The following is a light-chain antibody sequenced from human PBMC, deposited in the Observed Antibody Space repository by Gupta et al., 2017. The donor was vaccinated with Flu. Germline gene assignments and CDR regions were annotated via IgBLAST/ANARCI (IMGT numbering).Light chain of an antibody. CDR1: QSVLSTSHNKNC. CDR3: QQYYATPLT. V-gene: IGKV4-1*01. Sequence: NCKSNQSVLSTSHNKNCLGWYQQKPGQPPKLLIYRASTRESGVADRFSGSGSGTDFTLTISSLRTEDVAVYYCQQYYATPLTFGGGTKVEIE. J-gene: IGKJ4*01. CDR2: RAS.